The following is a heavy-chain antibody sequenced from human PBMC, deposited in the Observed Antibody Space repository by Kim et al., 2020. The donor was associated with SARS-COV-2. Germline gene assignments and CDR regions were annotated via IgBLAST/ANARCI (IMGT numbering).Heavy chain of an antibody. V-gene: IGHV3-74*01. CDR2: ISSSGNST. J-gene: IGHJ6*03. CDR1: EFTFNTYW. D-gene: IGHD2-2*01. CDR3: ARASSTSCPCYYMDV. Sequence: GGSLRLSCAASEFTFNTYWMYWVRQAPGKGLVWVSRISSSGNSTNYADSVKGRFTISRDNAKNTLYLQMNSLRAEDTAVYYCARASSTSCPCYYMDVWGKGTTVTVSS.